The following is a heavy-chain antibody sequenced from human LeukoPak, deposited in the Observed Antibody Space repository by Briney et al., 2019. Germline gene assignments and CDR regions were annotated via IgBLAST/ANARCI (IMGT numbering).Heavy chain of an antibody. CDR2: ISGSGDT. CDR3: AKDPNGDWVGAFDM. CDR1: GFTFSRYA. D-gene: IGHD3-10*01. V-gene: IGHV3-23*01. J-gene: IGHJ3*02. Sequence: GGSLRLSCAASGFTFSRYAMSWVRQAPGTGLEWVSGISGSGDTYNADSVKGRFSISSDNSKNALHLQMNSLRAGDTALYYCAKDPNGDWVGAFDMWGQGTMVTVFS.